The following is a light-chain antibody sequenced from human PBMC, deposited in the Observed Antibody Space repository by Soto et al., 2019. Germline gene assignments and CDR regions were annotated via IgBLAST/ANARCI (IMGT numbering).Light chain of an antibody. CDR1: QSIGTY. V-gene: IGKV1-8*01. CDR3: QQYYIYPPT. CDR2: AAS. Sequence: AIRMTQSPSSFSASTGDRVTITCRASQSIGTYLAWYQQIPGRAPKLLIVAASTLQRGVPSRFSGSGAGTDFTLTISCLQSEDFAPYYCQQYYIYPPTFGGGTKVQIK. J-gene: IGKJ4*01.